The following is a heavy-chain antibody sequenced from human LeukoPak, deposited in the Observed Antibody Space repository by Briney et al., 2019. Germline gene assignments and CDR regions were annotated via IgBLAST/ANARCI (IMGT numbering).Heavy chain of an antibody. V-gene: IGHV3-30*03. Sequence: GGSLRLSCAASGFTFSSYGMHWVRQAPGKGLEWVAVISYDGSNKYYADSVKGRFTISRDNSKNTLYLQMNSLRAEDTAVYYCARDVVPAAIGYYFDYWGQGTLVTVSS. J-gene: IGHJ4*02. CDR3: ARDVVPAAIGYYFDY. CDR2: ISYDGSNK. D-gene: IGHD2-2*02. CDR1: GFTFSSYG.